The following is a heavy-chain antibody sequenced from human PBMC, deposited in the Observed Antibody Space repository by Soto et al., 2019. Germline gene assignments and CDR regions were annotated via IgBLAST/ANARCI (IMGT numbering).Heavy chain of an antibody. CDR3: ARAPGDIVVVPAHYYFDY. Sequence: PGGSLRLSCAASGFAFSSYWMSWVRQAPGKGLEWVANIKQDGSEKYYVDSVKGRFTIPRDNAKNSLYLQMNSLRAEDTAVYYCARAPGDIVVVPAHYYFDYWGQGTLVTVSS. CDR1: GFAFSSYW. D-gene: IGHD2-2*01. V-gene: IGHV3-7*01. J-gene: IGHJ4*02. CDR2: IKQDGSEK.